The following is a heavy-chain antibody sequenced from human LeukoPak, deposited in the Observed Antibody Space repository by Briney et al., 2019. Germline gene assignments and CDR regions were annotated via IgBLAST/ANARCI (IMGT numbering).Heavy chain of an antibody. Sequence: GASMKVSCRASGYTFTGYYMHWVRQAPGQGLEWMGWNNPSSGGTNYAQKFQGRVTMTRDTSISTAYMELSRLRSDDTAVYYCARADYGDGAYFDYWGQGTLVTVSS. D-gene: IGHD4-17*01. CDR3: ARADYGDGAYFDY. CDR2: NNPSSGGT. CDR1: GYTFTGYY. V-gene: IGHV1-2*02. J-gene: IGHJ4*02.